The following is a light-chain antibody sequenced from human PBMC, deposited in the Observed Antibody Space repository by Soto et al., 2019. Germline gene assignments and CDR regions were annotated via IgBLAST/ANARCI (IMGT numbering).Light chain of an antibody. V-gene: IGKV3-20*01. CDR3: QQYGSSGT. J-gene: IGKJ1*01. CDR1: QSVSSSY. CDR2: GAS. Sequence: ELVLAQSQGALSWSPGERPTRSWRASQSVSSSYLAWYQQKPGQAPGLLIYGASSRATGIPDRFSGSGSGTGFTLPISRLEPEDFAVYYCQQYGSSGTFGQGTKV.